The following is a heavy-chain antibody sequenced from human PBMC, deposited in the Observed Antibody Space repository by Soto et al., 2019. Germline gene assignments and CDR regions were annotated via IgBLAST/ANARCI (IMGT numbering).Heavy chain of an antibody. D-gene: IGHD3-22*01. V-gene: IGHV3-48*03. CDR1: GFTFSSYE. J-gene: IGHJ4*02. CDR3: ARVYYDSSGYYFDY. Sequence: PGGSLRLSCAASGFTFSSYEMNWVRQAPGKGLEWVSYISSSGSTIYYADSVKGRFTISRDNAKNSLYLQMNSLRAEDTAVYYCARVYYDSSGYYFDYWGQGALVTV. CDR2: ISSSGSTI.